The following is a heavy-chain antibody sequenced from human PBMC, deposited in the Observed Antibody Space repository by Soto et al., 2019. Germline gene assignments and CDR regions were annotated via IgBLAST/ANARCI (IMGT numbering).Heavy chain of an antibody. V-gene: IGHV4-39*01. CDR2: IYYSGST. Sequence: SETLSLTCTVSGGSISSSSYYWGWIRQPPGKGLEWIGSIYYSGSTYHNPSLKSRVTISVDTSKNQFSLKLSSVTAADTAVYYCARHGIVVVTAIPAHFDYWGQGTLVTVSS. J-gene: IGHJ4*02. D-gene: IGHD2-21*02. CDR1: GGSISSSSYY. CDR3: ARHGIVVVTAIPAHFDY.